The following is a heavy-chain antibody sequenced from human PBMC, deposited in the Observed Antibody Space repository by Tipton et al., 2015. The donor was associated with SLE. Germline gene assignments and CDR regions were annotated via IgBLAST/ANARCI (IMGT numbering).Heavy chain of an antibody. CDR1: GYSFTTYW. D-gene: IGHD3-3*01. V-gene: IGHV5-51*03. CDR2: IYPGDSDT. Sequence: QSGPEVKKSGESLKISCKGSGYSFTTYWIGWVRQMPGKDLEWMGIIYPGDSDTRYNPSFQGQVTISADKSISTAYLQWSSLKASDTAIYYCARRVGWSAAPWGQGPLVTASS. CDR3: ARRVGWSAAP. J-gene: IGHJ5*02.